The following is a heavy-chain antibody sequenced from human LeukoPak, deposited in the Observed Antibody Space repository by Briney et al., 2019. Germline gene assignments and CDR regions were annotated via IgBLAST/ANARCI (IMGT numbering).Heavy chain of an antibody. V-gene: IGHV3-33*08. CDR3: ARDPTPVYTWSPGVVYGMDV. CDR1: GFTFSSYG. D-gene: IGHD1-20*01. Sequence: GGSLRLSCSPSGFTFSSYGMDWGRQAPGKGLEWVAVIWYDGSNKYYADSVKGRFTISRDNYKNTLYLQMHSLRAEDTAVYYCARDPTPVYTWSPGVVYGMDVWGQGTTVTVSS. J-gene: IGHJ6*02. CDR2: IWYDGSNK.